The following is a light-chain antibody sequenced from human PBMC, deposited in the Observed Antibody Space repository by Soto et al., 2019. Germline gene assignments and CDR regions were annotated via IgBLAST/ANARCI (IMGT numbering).Light chain of an antibody. CDR2: EVS. J-gene: IGLJ1*01. V-gene: IGLV2-14*01. CDR1: SSDVGGYNY. CDR3: TSYTSSTTSEFYV. Sequence: QSVLTQPASVSGSPGQSITISCTGTSSDVGGYNYVSWYQQHPGKAPKLMIYEVSNRPSGVSNRFSGSKSGNTASLTISGLQAEDEADYYCTSYTSSTTSEFYVFGTGTKVTVL.